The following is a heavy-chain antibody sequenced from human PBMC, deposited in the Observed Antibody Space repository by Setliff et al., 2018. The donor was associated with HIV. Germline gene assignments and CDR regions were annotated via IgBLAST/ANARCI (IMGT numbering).Heavy chain of an antibody. J-gene: IGHJ3*01. CDR2: IHPSGVT. CDR1: GASFTGQY. CDR3: ARDAELPGPPVHDAFDL. D-gene: IGHD1-1*01. V-gene: IGHV4-34*01. Sequence: PSETLSLTCSVNGASFTGQYWHWIRQTPGKGLEWIGEIHPSGVTTYTPSLESRVTISLDTSKNQFSLRMTSVTAADTAIYFCARDAELPGPPVHDAFDLWGPGTMVTVSS.